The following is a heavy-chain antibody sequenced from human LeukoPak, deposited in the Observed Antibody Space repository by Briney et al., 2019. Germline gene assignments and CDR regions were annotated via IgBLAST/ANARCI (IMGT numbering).Heavy chain of an antibody. CDR2: IIPIFGTA. J-gene: IGHJ4*02. D-gene: IGHD5-18*01. Sequence: SVKVSCKASGGTFSSYAISWVRQAPGQGLEWMGRIIPIFGTANYAQKFQGRVTITTDESTSTAYMELSSLTSEDTAVYYCSLTRRYSYGPNIDYWGQGTLVTVSS. V-gene: IGHV1-69*05. CDR1: GGTFSSYA. CDR3: SLTRRYSYGPNIDY.